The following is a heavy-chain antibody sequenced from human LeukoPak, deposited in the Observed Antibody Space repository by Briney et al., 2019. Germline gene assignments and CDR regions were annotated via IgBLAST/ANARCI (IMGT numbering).Heavy chain of an antibody. CDR2: ISGSGGRT. Sequence: GGSLRLSCAASGFTFSNYGMSWVRQAPGKGLEWVAAISGSGGRTYHADSVKGRLTISRDNSKNTLYLQMNSLRAEDTAMYYCARDPSSGRHDEYFPHWGQGTLVTVSS. V-gene: IGHV3-23*01. CDR1: GFTFSNYG. CDR3: ARDPSSGRHDEYFPH. D-gene: IGHD1-26*01. J-gene: IGHJ1*01.